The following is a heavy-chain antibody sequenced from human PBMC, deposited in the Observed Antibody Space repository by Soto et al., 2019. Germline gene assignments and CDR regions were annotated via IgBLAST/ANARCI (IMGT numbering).Heavy chain of an antibody. CDR3: ARGYVVVVAATRNGMDV. J-gene: IGHJ6*02. CDR1: GGSISSYY. V-gene: IGHV4-30-4*08. Sequence: PSETLSLTCTVSGGSISSYYWSWIRQPPGKGLEWIGYIYYSGSTYYNPSLKSRVTISVDTSKNQFSLKLSSVTAADTAVYYCARGYVVVVAATRNGMDVWGQGTTVTVS. D-gene: IGHD2-15*01. CDR2: IYYSGST.